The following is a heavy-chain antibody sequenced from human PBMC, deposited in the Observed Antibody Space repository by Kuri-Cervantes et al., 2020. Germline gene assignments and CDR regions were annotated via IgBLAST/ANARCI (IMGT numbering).Heavy chain of an antibody. Sequence: SETLSLTCTVSGGSISSYYRSWVRQPPGKGLEWIGFIYYSGSTNYNPSLKSRVTISVDTSKNQFSLKLSSVADADTAVYYCARSDGYMGYWGQGTLVTVSS. V-gene: IGHV4-59*01. CDR3: ARSDGYMGY. CDR1: GGSISSYY. J-gene: IGHJ4*02. D-gene: IGHD5-24*01. CDR2: IYYSGST.